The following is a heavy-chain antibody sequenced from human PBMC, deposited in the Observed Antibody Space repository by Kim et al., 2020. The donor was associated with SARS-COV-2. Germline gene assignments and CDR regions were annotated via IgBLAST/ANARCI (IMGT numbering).Heavy chain of an antibody. CDR2: ISSSSSYI. CDR3: ARDPEDFWSGHWGAY. CDR1: GFTFSSYS. D-gene: IGHD3-3*01. V-gene: IGHV3-21*01. Sequence: GGSLRLSCAASGFTFSSYSMNWVRQAPGKGLEWVSSISSSSSYIYYADSVKGRFTISRDNAKNSLYLQMNSLRAEDTAVYYCARDPEDFWSGHWGAYWGQGTMVTVSS. J-gene: IGHJ4*02.